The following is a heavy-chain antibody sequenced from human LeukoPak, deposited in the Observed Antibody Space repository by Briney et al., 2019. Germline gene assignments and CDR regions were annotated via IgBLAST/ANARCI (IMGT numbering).Heavy chain of an antibody. J-gene: IGHJ5*02. D-gene: IGHD1-1*01. CDR2: ISYDGSNK. Sequence: GGSLRLSCAASGFTFSSYAMHWVRQAPGKGLEWVAVISYDGSNKYYADSVKGRFTISRDNSKNTLYLQMNSLRAEDTAVYYCARGANEGWFDPWGQGTLVTASS. CDR1: GFTFSSYA. V-gene: IGHV3-30*01. CDR3: ARGANEGWFDP.